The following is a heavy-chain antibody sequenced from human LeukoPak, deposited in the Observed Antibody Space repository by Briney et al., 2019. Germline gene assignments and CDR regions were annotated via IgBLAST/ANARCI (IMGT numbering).Heavy chain of an antibody. Sequence: PGRSLRLSFAASGFTFSDHFMGSVRQAAGKGLEWVGRIRKKPNSYTTEYAASVKVRFTSSRDDSNTSLYLQMNSLEAEDTGVYYCASVSAITGATDALDFWGQGAMVTVSS. CDR1: GFTFSDHF. V-gene: IGHV3-72*01. CDR2: IRKKPNSYTT. J-gene: IGHJ3*01. D-gene: IGHD1-20*01. CDR3: ASVSAITGATDALDF.